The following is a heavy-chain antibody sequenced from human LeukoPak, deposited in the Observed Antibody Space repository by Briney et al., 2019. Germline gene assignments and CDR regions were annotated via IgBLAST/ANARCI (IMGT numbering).Heavy chain of an antibody. CDR3: ARETRDYPGWFDP. Sequence: SQTLSLTCTVAGGSIGSGSYCWSWIRQPAGKGLEWIGRIYTGGSTNYNPSLKSRVTISIDTSKNQFSLTLTSVTAADTAVYYCARETRDYPGWFDPWGQGTLVTVSS. D-gene: IGHD4-17*01. CDR1: GGSIGSGSYC. CDR2: IYTGGST. V-gene: IGHV4-61*02. J-gene: IGHJ5*02.